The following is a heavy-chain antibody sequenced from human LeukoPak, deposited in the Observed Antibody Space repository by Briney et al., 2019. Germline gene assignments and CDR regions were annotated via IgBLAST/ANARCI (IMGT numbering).Heavy chain of an antibody. V-gene: IGHV1-69*04. J-gene: IGHJ4*02. CDR3: ARAHIAAAGTSYFDY. Sequence: SVKVSCKASGGTFSSYAISWVRQAPGQGLEWMGRIIPILGIANYAQKFQGRVTITADKSTSTAYMELSSLRSEDTAVYYCARAHIAAAGTSYFDYWGQGTLVTVSS. CDR2: IIPILGIA. D-gene: IGHD6-13*01. CDR1: GGTFSSYA.